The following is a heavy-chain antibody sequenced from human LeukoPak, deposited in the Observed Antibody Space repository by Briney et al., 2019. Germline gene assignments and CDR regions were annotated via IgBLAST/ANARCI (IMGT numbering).Heavy chain of an antibody. J-gene: IGHJ4*02. CDR3: AKDQKYYYDSSGYPEGYDY. D-gene: IGHD3-22*01. CDR1: GFTVTTEY. Sequence: GGSLRLSCAASGFTVTTEYMSWVRQAPGKGLEWVSVLHSGGSTYYADSVKGRFTVSRDNSKNSLYLQMNSLRAEDTAVYYCAKDQKYYYDSSGYPEGYDYWGQGTLVTVSS. V-gene: IGHV3-53*01. CDR2: LHSGGST.